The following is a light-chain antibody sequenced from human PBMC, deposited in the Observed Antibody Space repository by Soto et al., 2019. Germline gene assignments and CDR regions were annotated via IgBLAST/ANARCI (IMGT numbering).Light chain of an antibody. CDR3: QQRSNLPLT. J-gene: IGKJ4*01. CDR1: QSVSTY. V-gene: IGKV3-11*01. Sequence: EIVLTQSPATLSLSPGERATLSCRASQSVSTYLAWDQQKPVQAPRLLLYAPSTRATGIPASFSGSGSGTDFTLTISSLEPEDFAVYSCQQRSNLPLTYGGGTQVESK. CDR2: APS.